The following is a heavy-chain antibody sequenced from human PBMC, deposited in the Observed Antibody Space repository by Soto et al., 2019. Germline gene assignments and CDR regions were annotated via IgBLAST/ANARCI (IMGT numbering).Heavy chain of an antibody. D-gene: IGHD6-13*01. Sequence: QVQLVESGGGVVQPGRSLRLSCAASGFTFSTHAMHWVRQAPGKGLECVAIVSFDGSNKYYADSVKGRFTISRDNSKNTLYLQMSGLPPEDTAFYYCAREQTGITTAGGGRIDHWGQGTLVTVSS. J-gene: IGHJ4*02. CDR1: GFTFSTHA. CDR3: AREQTGITTAGGGRIDH. CDR2: VSFDGSNK. V-gene: IGHV3-30-3*01.